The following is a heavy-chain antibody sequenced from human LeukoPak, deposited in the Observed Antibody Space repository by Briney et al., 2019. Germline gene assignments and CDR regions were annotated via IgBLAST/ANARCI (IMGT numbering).Heavy chain of an antibody. V-gene: IGHV4-59*01. Sequence: SETLSLTCTVSGGSISTYYWSWIRQPPGKGVEWIGYISDSGSSNYNPSLKSRVTISVDTSKKQFSLKLSSVTAADTAVYYCARGLGITIFGVLTTYYFDNWGQGTLVTVSS. J-gene: IGHJ4*02. D-gene: IGHD3-3*01. CDR3: ARGLGITIFGVLTTYYFDN. CDR1: GGSISTYY. CDR2: ISDSGSS.